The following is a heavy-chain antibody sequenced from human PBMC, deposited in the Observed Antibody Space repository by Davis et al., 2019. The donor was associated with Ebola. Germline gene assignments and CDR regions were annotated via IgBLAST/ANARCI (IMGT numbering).Heavy chain of an antibody. Sequence: ASVKVSCKSSGYTFTSYGLVWVRQAPGLGLEWMGWISGFNTNTNFAQKFQGIVTVSKDTSTNTAYMDLRSLTSDDTAIYYCARAPNYDVLTGTSSYNFDYWGQGTLVTVSS. CDR2: ISGFNTNT. J-gene: IGHJ4*02. V-gene: IGHV1-18*04. CDR1: GYTFTSYG. D-gene: IGHD3-9*01. CDR3: ARAPNYDVLTGTSSYNFDY.